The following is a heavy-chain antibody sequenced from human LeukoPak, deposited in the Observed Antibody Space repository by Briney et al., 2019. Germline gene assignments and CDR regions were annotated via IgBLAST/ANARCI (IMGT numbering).Heavy chain of an antibody. CDR2: MSYDGSNK. Sequence: PGRSLRLSCTASGFTFSSYAMHWVRQAPGKGLEWVAVMSYDGSNKYYADSVKGRFTISRDNSKNTLYLQMNSLRVEDTAVYYCARDDQTATGFDLWGRGTLVTVSS. V-gene: IGHV3-30-3*01. CDR3: ARDDQTATGFDL. D-gene: IGHD6-13*01. J-gene: IGHJ2*01. CDR1: GFTFSSYA.